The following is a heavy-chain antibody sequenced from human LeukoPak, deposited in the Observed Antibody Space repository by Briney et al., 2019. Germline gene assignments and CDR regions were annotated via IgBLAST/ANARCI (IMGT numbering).Heavy chain of an antibody. J-gene: IGHJ5*02. CDR2: IYYTGST. CDR3: ARNVGRWFDP. D-gene: IGHD1-26*01. Sequence: PSETLSLTCTVSGGSISSYDWSWIRQPPGKGLEWIGYIYYTGSTNYNPSLKSRVTISVVTSKNQFSLKLSSVTAADTAVYYCARNVGRWFDPWGQGTLVTVSS. CDR1: GGSISSYD. V-gene: IGHV4-59*01.